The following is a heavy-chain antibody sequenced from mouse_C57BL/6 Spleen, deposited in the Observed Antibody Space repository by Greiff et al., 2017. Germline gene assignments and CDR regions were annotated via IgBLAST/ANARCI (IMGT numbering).Heavy chain of an antibody. CDR1: GYSITSGYY. CDR3: AIYYGNHFDV. D-gene: IGHD2-1*01. J-gene: IGHJ2*01. Sequence: EVKLQESGPGLVKPSQSLSLTCSVTGYSITSGYYWNWIRQFPGNKLEWMGYISYDGSNNYNPSLKNRIAITRDTSKNQFFLTLNAVTTGDTAPNYCAIYYGNHFDVWGQGTTLTVSS. CDR2: ISYDGSN. V-gene: IGHV3-6*01.